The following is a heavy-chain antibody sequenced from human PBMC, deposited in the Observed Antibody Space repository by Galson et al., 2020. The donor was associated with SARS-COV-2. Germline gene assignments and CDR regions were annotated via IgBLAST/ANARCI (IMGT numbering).Heavy chain of an antibody. CDR1: GFTFSSYG. J-gene: IGHJ6*02. CDR3: ARDPQYYDILTGYFPRESYYYYGMDV. Sequence: SLKISCAASGFTFSSYGMHWVRQAPGKGLEWVAVISYDGSNKYYADSVKGRFTISRDNSKNTLYLQMNSLRAEDTAVYYCARDPQYYDILTGYFPRESYYYYGMDVWGQGTTVTVSS. CDR2: ISYDGSNK. D-gene: IGHD3-9*01. V-gene: IGHV3-30*03.